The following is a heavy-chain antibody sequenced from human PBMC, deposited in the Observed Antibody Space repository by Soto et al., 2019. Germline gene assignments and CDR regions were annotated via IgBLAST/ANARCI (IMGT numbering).Heavy chain of an antibody. V-gene: IGHV3-11*01. J-gene: IGHJ4*02. Sequence: PGGSLRLSCAASGFSFSDYYMTWFRQAPWKGLEWISDISSSGDPTYYADSVRGRFIVSRDNAKNSLYLQLTSLRAEGTAVYYCSRLLLSPGQFDYWGQGSQVTVSA. CDR3: SRLLLSPGQFDY. D-gene: IGHD2-21*02. CDR1: GFSFSDYY. CDR2: ISSSGDPT.